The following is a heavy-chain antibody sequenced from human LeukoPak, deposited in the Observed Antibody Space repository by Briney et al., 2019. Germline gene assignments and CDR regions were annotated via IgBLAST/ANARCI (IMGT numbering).Heavy chain of an antibody. J-gene: IGHJ5*02. CDR2: IKQDGSEK. Sequence: AGGSLRLSCAASGFTFSSYWMSWVRQAPGKGLEGVASIKQDGSEKYYVDSVKGRFTISRDNAKNSLYLQMNSLRAEDTALYYCARAPGEGWFDPWGQGTLVTVSS. CDR3: ARAPGEGWFDP. V-gene: IGHV3-7*01. CDR1: GFTFSSYW. D-gene: IGHD4-17*01.